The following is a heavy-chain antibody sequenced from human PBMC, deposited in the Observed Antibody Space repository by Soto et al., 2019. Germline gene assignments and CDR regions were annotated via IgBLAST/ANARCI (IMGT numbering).Heavy chain of an antibody. CDR3: AGEGFGMAHWLDR. Sequence: SVKVSCKASGGTLSSYTISWVRQAPGQGLEWMGRIIPILGIANYAQKFQGRVTITADKSTSTAYMELSSLRSEDTAVYYCAGEGFGMAHWLDRWGKVTLVTFAS. V-gene: IGHV1-69*02. CDR1: GGTLSSYT. J-gene: IGHJ5*02. CDR2: IIPILGIA. D-gene: IGHD3-10*01.